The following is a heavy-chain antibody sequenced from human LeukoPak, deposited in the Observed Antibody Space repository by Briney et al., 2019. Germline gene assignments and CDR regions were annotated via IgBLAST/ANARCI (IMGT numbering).Heavy chain of an antibody. J-gene: IGHJ4*02. CDR3: ASEVAVAGTRIDY. CDR1: GYTFTGYY. CDR2: INPNSGGT. Sequence: ASVKVSCKASGYTFTGYYMHWMRQAPGQGLEWMGWINPNSGGTNYAQKFQGRVTMTRDTSISTAYMELSRLRSDDTAVYYCASEVAVAGTRIDYWGQGTLVTVSS. V-gene: IGHV1-2*02. D-gene: IGHD6-19*01.